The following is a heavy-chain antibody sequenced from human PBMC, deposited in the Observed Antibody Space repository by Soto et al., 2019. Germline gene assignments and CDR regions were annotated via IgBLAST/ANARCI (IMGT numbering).Heavy chain of an antibody. CDR1: GFTFSSYA. J-gene: IGHJ6*02. CDR2: ISDDGSNK. CDR3: ARDGYYSTDGMDV. D-gene: IGHD3-22*01. V-gene: IGHV3-30-3*01. Sequence: GGSLRLSCAASGFTFSSYARHWVRQAPGKGLEWVAVISDDGSNKYYADSVKGRFTISRDNSKNTLYLQMNSLRAEDTAVYYCARDGYYSTDGMDVWGQGTTVTVSS.